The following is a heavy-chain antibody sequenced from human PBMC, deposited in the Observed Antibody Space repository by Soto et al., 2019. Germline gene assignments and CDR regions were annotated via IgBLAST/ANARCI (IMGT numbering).Heavy chain of an antibody. J-gene: IGHJ4*02. CDR3: ATAEADY. CDR1: GFTFGNYL. V-gene: IGHV3-74*01. CDR2: TNSDGSIT. Sequence: PGGSLRRSCAASGFTFGNYLMHCVRQAAWKGLEWFSRTNSDGSITNYADSVKGRFTVSRDNAKNTLYLKMNSLRAEDTAVYYCATAEADYWGQGTMVTVSS.